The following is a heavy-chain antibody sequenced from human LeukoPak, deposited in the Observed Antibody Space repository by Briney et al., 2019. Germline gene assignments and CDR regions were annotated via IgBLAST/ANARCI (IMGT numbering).Heavy chain of an antibody. CDR2: IYYSGST. V-gene: IGHV4-59*03. Sequence: SETLSLTCTVSGGSISGYYWSWIRQPPGKGLEWIGYIYYSGSTKYNPFLKGRVTISVDTSKKQFSLRLSSVTAADTAVYYCATSIAARGWFDPWGQGTLVTVSS. CDR1: GGSISGYY. CDR3: ATSIAARGWFDP. J-gene: IGHJ5*02. D-gene: IGHD6-6*01.